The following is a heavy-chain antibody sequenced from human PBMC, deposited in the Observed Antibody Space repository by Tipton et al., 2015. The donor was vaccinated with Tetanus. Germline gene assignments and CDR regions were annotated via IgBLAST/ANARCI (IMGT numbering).Heavy chain of an antibody. CDR1: GFTFSSYA. J-gene: IGHJ4*02. V-gene: IGHV3-30*03. D-gene: IGHD6-25*01. CDR2: ISYDGSHK. Sequence: SLRLSCAASGFTFSSYAMHWVRQAPGKGLEWVAVISYDGSHKYYADSVKGRFSISRDNSKNSLYLQMNSLRAEDTAVYYCASGSALDYWGQGILVTVSS. CDR3: ASGSALDY.